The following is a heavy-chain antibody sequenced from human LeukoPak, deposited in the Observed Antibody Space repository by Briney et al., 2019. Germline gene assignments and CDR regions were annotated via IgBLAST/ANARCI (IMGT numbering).Heavy chain of an antibody. CDR3: AKAPGSRMGPAGWYFDL. CDR1: GFTFSSYS. D-gene: IGHD3-10*01. V-gene: IGHV3-21*01. CDR2: ISSSSSYI. J-gene: IGHJ2*01. Sequence: GGSLRLSCAASGFTFSSYSMNWVRQAPGKGLEWVSSISSSSSYIYYADSVKGRFTISRDNAKNPLYLQMNSLRAEATAVYYCAKAPGSRMGPAGWYFDLWGRGTLVTVSS.